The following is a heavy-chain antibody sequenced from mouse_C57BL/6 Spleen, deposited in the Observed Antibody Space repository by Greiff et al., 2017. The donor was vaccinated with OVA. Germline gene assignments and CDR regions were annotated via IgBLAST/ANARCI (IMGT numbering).Heavy chain of an antibody. CDR1: GYTFTSYG. V-gene: IGHV1-81*01. Sequence: VQLQQSGAELARPGASVKLSCKASGYTFTSYGISWVKQRTGQGLEWIGEIYPRSGNTYYNEKFKGKATLTADKSSSTAYMELRSLTSEYSAVYFCARRELGRGPGYFDYWGQGTTLTVSS. D-gene: IGHD4-1*01. CDR2: IYPRSGNT. J-gene: IGHJ2*01. CDR3: ARRELGRGPGYFDY.